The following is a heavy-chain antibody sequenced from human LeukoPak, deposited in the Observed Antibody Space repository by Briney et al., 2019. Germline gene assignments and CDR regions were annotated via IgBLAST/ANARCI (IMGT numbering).Heavy chain of an antibody. CDR1: GYTFTGYY. V-gene: IGHV1-2*02. CDR3: ASSYRRNYYDSSPPGDY. CDR2: INPNSGGT. D-gene: IGHD3-22*01. Sequence: GASVKVSCKASGYTFTGYYMHWVRQAPGQGLEWMGWINPNSGGTNYAQKFQGRVTMTRDTSISTAYMELSRLRSDDTAVYYCASSYRRNYYDSSPPGDYWGQGTLVTVSS. J-gene: IGHJ4*02.